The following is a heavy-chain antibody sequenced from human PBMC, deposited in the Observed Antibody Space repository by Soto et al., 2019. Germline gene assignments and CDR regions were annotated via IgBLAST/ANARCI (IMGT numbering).Heavy chain of an antibody. D-gene: IGHD3-22*01. Sequence: ASVKVSCKASGYTFTSYYMHWVRQAPGQGLEWMGIINPSGGSTSYAQKFQGRVTMTRDTSTSTVYVELSSLRSEDTAVYYCARDYYDSSGYIIYYYYGMDVWGQGTTVTVSS. V-gene: IGHV1-46*01. J-gene: IGHJ6*02. CDR3: ARDYYDSSGYIIYYYYGMDV. CDR1: GYTFTSYY. CDR2: INPSGGST.